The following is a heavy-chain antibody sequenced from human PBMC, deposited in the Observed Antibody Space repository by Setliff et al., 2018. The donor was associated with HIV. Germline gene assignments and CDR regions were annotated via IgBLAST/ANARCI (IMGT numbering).Heavy chain of an antibody. Sequence: KPSETLSLTCAVSGGSMSSYYWSWIRQTPGKGLEWIGYIYASGNTNYNPSLESRVSMSLDTSKNQFSLKLTSVTAADTAAYFCARTRYYYDSSDRYWVIDSWGPGTLVTVS. V-gene: IGHV4-59*01. D-gene: IGHD3-22*01. J-gene: IGHJ5*01. CDR2: IYASGNT. CDR1: GGSMSSYY. CDR3: ARTRYYYDSSDRYWVIDS.